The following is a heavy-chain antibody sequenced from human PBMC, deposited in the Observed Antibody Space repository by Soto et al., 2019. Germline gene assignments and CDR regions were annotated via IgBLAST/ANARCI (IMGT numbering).Heavy chain of an antibody. D-gene: IGHD2-2*02. CDR3: ARSYTESYANWFDP. CDR1: GFSLDNYW. CDR2: IKPDGSEE. J-gene: IGHJ5*02. Sequence: EVHLVDSGGGLVQPGGSLRLSCVASGFSLDNYWVSWVRQAPGKGLEWVANIKPDGSEEYYVDSVKGRFTISRDNSRNSVFLQMNSLRAEDTATYHCARSYTESYANWFDPWGQGTLVTVSS. V-gene: IGHV3-7*01.